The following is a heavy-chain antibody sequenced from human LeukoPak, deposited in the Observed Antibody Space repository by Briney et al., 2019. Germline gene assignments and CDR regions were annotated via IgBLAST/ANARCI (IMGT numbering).Heavy chain of an antibody. Sequence: ASVKVSCKASGYSFTTYAMNWVRQAPGQGLEWMGWINTNTGNPTYAQGFTGRFVFSLDTSVSTAYLQISSLKAEDTAVYYCARELLITRTWFDPRGQGTLVTVSS. D-gene: IGHD3-22*01. CDR1: GYSFTTYA. CDR3: ARELLITRTWFDP. CDR2: INTNTGNP. V-gene: IGHV7-4-1*02. J-gene: IGHJ5*02.